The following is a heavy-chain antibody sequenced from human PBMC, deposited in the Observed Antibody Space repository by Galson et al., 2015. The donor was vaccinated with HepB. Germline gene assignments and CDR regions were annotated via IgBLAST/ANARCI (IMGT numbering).Heavy chain of an antibody. V-gene: IGHV3-15*07. CDR2: IESETDGGTT. CDR1: GFSFNNAW. J-gene: IGHJ2*01. CDR3: AADPVSRTDFVSRTGGWYSPANWYFDL. D-gene: IGHD6-19*01. Sequence: SLRLSCAASGFSFNNAWMNWVRQAPGKGLEWVGRIESETDGGTTDYAVPVKGRFTISRDDSKNTLFLQMNSLKTEDTAVYYCAADPVSRTDFVSRTGGWYSPANWYFDLWGRGTLVTVSS.